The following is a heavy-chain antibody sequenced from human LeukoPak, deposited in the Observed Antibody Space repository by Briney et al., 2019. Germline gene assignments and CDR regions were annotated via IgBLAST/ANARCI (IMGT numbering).Heavy chain of an antibody. CDR2: INPNSGGT. D-gene: IGHD3-10*01. CDR1: GYTFTGYY. CDR3: ARERPAGGSGSYYRSNWFDP. J-gene: IGHJ5*02. V-gene: IGHV1-2*02. Sequence: ASVKVSCKASGYTFTGYYMHWMRQAPGQGLEWVGWINPNSGGTNYAQKFQGRVTMTRDTSISTAYMELSRLRSDDTAVYYCARERPAGGSGSYYRSNWFDPWGQGTPVTVSS.